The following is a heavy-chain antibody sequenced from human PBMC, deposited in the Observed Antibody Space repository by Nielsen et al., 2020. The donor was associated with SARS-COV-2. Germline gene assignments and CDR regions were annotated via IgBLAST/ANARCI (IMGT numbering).Heavy chain of an antibody. D-gene: IGHD2-2*01. CDR2: ILSYYHNT. CDR1: GYMFINFG. V-gene: IGHV1-18*01. CDR3: ARGHCSSTSCYGGDN. J-gene: IGHJ4*02. Sequence: SLKVSCNASGYMFINFGVVWVRQSPAHGLEYVGLILSYYHNTDYAQNFQGRVTMTTDTSTNTAYMELRSLRSDDTGVYYCARGHCSSTSCYGGDNWGQGTLVTVSS.